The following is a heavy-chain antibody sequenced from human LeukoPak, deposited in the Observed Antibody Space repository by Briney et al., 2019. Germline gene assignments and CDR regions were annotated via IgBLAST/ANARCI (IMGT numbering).Heavy chain of an antibody. D-gene: IGHD6-19*01. V-gene: IGHV1-2*02. CDR1: GYILTDYY. CDR2: INPNSGDT. CDR3: ARGGIAVAGIDY. Sequence: ASVKVSCKASGYILTDYYMHWVRQAPGQGLEWMGWINPNSGDTNYAQKFQGRVTMTRDTSISTAYMELSRLRSDDTAVYYCARGGIAVAGIDYWGQGTLVTVSS. J-gene: IGHJ4*02.